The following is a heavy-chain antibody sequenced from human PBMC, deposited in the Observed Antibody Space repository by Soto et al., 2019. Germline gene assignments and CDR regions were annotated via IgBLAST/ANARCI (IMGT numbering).Heavy chain of an antibody. V-gene: IGHV4-39*01. CDR1: GGSISRSSYY. Sequence: PSETLSLTCTVSGGSISRSSYYWGLIRQPPGKGLEWIGSIYYSGSTYYNPSLKSRVTISVDTSKNQFSLKLSSVTAADTAVYYCACIFSGGYGYGFYYYGMDVWGQGTTVTVSS. CDR3: ACIFSGGYGYGFYYYGMDV. D-gene: IGHD5-18*01. CDR2: IYYSGST. J-gene: IGHJ6*02.